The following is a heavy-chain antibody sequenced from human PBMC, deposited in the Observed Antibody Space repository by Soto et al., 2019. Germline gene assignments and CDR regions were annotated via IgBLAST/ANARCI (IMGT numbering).Heavy chain of an antibody. CDR2: INPNSGGT. CDR3: TRAERATRNWFDP. CDR1: GYTFTGYY. V-gene: IGHV1-2*04. J-gene: IGHJ5*02. Sequence: ASVKVSFKASGYTFTGYYMHWVRQAPGQGLEWMGWINPNSGGTNYAQKFQGWVTMTRDTSISTAYMELSRLRSDDTAVYYCTRAERATRNWFDPWGQGTLVTVSS. D-gene: IGHD2-15*01.